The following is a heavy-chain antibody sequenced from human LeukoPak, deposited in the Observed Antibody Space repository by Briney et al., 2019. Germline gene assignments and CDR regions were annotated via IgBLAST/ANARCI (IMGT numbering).Heavy chain of an antibody. CDR1: GFTFSSYW. V-gene: IGHV3-7*01. D-gene: IGHD3-3*01. CDR2: IKQEGSEK. CDR3: ARWAIFGGDGAYYYYGMDV. Sequence: GGSLRLSCAASGFTFSSYWMSWVRQAPGKGLEWVANIKQEGSEKYYVDSVKGRFTISRDNAKNSLYLQMNSLRAEDTAVYYCARWAIFGGDGAYYYYGMDVWGQGTTVTVSS. J-gene: IGHJ6*02.